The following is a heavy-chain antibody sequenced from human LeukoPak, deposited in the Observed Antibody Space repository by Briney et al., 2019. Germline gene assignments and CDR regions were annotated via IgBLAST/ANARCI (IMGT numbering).Heavy chain of an antibody. CDR3: ARESCSSTSCFGD. CDR2: MSASGTTI. J-gene: IGHJ4*02. CDR1: GFTFSDFY. V-gene: IGHV3-11*01. D-gene: IGHD2-2*01. Sequence: GGSLRLSCVASGFTFSDFYMNWIRQAPGKGLEWVAHMSASGTTIFYADSVQGRFTISRDRAKNTLYLQMNSLRAEDTAVYYCARESCSSTSCFGDWGQGTLVTVSS.